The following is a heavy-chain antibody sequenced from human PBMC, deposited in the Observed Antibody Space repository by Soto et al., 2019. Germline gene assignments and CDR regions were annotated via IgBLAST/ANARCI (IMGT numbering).Heavy chain of an antibody. J-gene: IGHJ3*02. D-gene: IGHD6-13*01. CDR3: ARDLAAAGPDAFDI. CDR1: GGTFSSYA. CDR2: IIPIFGTA. V-gene: IGHV1-69*13. Sequence: ASVKVSCKASGGTFSSYAISWVRQAPGQGLEWMGGIIPIFGTANYAQKFQGRVTITADESTSTAYMELSSLRSEDTAVYYCARDLAAAGPDAFDIWGQGTMVTVS.